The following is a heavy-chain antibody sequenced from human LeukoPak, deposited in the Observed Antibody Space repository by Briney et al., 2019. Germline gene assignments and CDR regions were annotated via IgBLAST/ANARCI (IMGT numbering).Heavy chain of an antibody. CDR2: IGDSGGST. J-gene: IGHJ4*02. Sequence: GGTLRLSCAASGFTFSTYGMNWVRQAPGKGLEWVSGIGDSGGSTYYADSVKGQFTISRDNSKNTLYLQMNSLRAEDTAVYYCAKGGSLTTVTYFDYWGQGTLVTVSS. CDR1: GFTFSTYG. D-gene: IGHD4-17*01. CDR3: AKGGSLTTVTYFDY. V-gene: IGHV3-23*01.